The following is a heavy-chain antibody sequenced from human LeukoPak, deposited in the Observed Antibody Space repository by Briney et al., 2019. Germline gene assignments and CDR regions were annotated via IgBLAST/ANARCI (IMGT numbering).Heavy chain of an antibody. V-gene: IGHV3-53*01. CDR1: GFTVSSNY. D-gene: IGHD3-16*01. CDR2: IYSGGST. CDR3: ARVGGMRAYYYYGMDV. Sequence: PGGSLRLSCAASGFTVSSNYMSWVRQAPGKGLEWVSVIYSGGSTYYADSVKGRFTISRDNSKNPLYLQMNSLRAEDTAVYYCARVGGMRAYYYYGMDVWGKGTTVTVSS. J-gene: IGHJ6*04.